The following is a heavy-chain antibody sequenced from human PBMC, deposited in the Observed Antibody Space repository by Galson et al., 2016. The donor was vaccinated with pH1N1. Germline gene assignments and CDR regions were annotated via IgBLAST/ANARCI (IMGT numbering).Heavy chain of an antibody. CDR3: ARERGGATVHRWFDP. CDR2: IIPIFGTT. J-gene: IGHJ5*02. D-gene: IGHD4-11*01. Sequence: SVKVFCKASGGTFRKDAVSWVRQAPGQGLEWMGGIIPIFGTTNYAHKFRGRVAMTTDESTTTVYMELSSLRFEDTAVYYCARERGGATVHRWFDPWGQGVLVTVSS. CDR1: GGTFRKDA. V-gene: IGHV1-69*05.